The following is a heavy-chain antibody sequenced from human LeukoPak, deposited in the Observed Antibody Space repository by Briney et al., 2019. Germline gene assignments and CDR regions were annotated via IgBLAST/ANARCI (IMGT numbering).Heavy chain of an antibody. J-gene: IGHJ1*01. CDR2: ISSSSSYI. CDR3: ARPRYYDSSGYPLFQL. D-gene: IGHD3-22*01. Sequence: GGSLRLSCAASGFTFSSYSMNWVRQAPGKGLEWVSSISSSSSYIYYADSVKGRFTISRDNAKNSLYLQMNSLRAEDTAVYYCARPRYYDSSGYPLFQLWGQGTLVTVSS. V-gene: IGHV3-21*01. CDR1: GFTFSSYS.